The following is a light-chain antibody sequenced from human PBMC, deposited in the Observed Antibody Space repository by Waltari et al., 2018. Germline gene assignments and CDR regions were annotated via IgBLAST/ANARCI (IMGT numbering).Light chain of an antibody. Sequence: QSALTQPASVSGSPGQSITISCTGSSTDIGTYNVVSWYQHHPGKAPKLLIYGVTNRPSGVSNRFSGSKSGNTASLTISGLQTEDEADYYCCSYAGSMVFGGGTKLTVL. CDR2: GVT. CDR3: CSYAGSMV. V-gene: IGLV2-23*02. J-gene: IGLJ2*01. CDR1: STDIGTYNV.